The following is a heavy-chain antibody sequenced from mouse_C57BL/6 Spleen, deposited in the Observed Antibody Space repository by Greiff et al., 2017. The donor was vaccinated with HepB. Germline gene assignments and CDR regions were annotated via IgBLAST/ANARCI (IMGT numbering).Heavy chain of an antibody. CDR2: INPYNGGT. CDR1: GYTFTDYY. V-gene: IGHV1-19*01. CDR3: ARDLRDYAMDY. D-gene: IGHD3-2*02. Sequence: EVQLQQSGPVLVKPGASVKMSCKASGYTFTDYYMNWVKQSHGKSLEWIGVINPYNGGTSYNQKFKGKATLTVDKSSSTAYMELNSLTSEDSAVYYCARDLRDYAMDYWGQGTSVTVSS. J-gene: IGHJ4*01.